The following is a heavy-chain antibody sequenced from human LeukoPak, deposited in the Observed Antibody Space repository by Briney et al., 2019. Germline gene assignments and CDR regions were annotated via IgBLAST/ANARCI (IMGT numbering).Heavy chain of an antibody. J-gene: IGHJ6*03. CDR2: ISYDGSNK. D-gene: IGHD3-10*01. Sequence: GGSLRLSCAASGFTFSSYAMHWVRQAPGKGLEWVAVISYDGSNKYYADSVKGRFTISRDNSKNTLYLQMNSLRAEDTAVYYCARDNHYGSGNYYMDVWGKGTTVTVSS. CDR3: ARDNHYGSGNYYMDV. V-gene: IGHV3-30*04. CDR1: GFTFSSYA.